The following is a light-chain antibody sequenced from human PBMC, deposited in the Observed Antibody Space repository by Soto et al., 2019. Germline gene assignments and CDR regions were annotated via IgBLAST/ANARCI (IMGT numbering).Light chain of an antibody. CDR3: AAWDDSLNGYV. CDR1: SSSIGSNT. Sequence: QSVLSQPPSASGTPGQRVTSSCSGSSSSIGSNTVSWYQQFPGTAPKLLIYFNIQRPSGVPDRFSGSKSGTSASLAISGLQSEDEADYYCAAWDDSLNGYVFXTGTKVTVL. J-gene: IGLJ1*01. CDR2: FNI. V-gene: IGLV1-44*01.